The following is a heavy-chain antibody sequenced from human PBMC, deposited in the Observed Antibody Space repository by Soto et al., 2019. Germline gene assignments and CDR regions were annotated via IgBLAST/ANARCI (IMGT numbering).Heavy chain of an antibody. J-gene: IGHJ5*02. V-gene: IGHV5-10-1*01. CDR1: GYTFTTFW. CDR3: ARLYCTSSTCDSWFDP. CDR2: IDPRDSYT. D-gene: IGHD2-2*01. Sequence: RGESLKISCTGFGYTFTTFWISWVRQMPGRGLEWMGRIDPRDSYTTYSPSFQGHVTISVDKSIRTAYLQWVSLKASDTAMYYCARLYCTSSTCDSWFDPWGQGTLVTVSS.